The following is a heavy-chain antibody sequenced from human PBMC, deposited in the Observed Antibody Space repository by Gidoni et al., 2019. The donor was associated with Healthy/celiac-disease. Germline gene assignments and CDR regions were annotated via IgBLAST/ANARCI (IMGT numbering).Heavy chain of an antibody. CDR1: GFTFSSYG. V-gene: IGHV3-30*18. CDR3: AKDPYGGNSDY. D-gene: IGHD4-17*01. J-gene: IGHJ4*02. Sequence: QVQLVESGGGVVQPGRSLRRSCAASGFTFSSYGMHWVRQAPGKGLEWVAVISYDGSNKYYADSVKGRFTISRDNSKNTLYLQMNSLRAEDTAVYYCAKDPYGGNSDYWGQGTLVTVSS. CDR2: ISYDGSNK.